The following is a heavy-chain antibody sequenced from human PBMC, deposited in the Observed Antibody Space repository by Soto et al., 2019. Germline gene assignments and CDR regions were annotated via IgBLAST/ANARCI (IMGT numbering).Heavy chain of an antibody. Sequence: GGSLRLSCAASGFTFSSYAMSWVRQAPGKGLEWVSAISGSGCSTYYADSVKGRFTISRDNSKNTLYLQMNSLRAEDTAVYYCAKDGPYCSGGSCYSGTLYDAFDIWGQGTMVTVSS. J-gene: IGHJ3*02. V-gene: IGHV3-23*01. CDR2: ISGSGCST. CDR1: GFTFSSYA. CDR3: AKDGPYCSGGSCYSGTLYDAFDI. D-gene: IGHD2-15*01.